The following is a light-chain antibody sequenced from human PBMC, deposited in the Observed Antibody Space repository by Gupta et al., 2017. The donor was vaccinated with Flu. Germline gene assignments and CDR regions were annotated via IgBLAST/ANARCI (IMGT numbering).Light chain of an antibody. CDR3: QQYGTSRT. Sequence: GDRATCSCRPSQSVSTSFLAWYQKKPGQAPRLLIYATSTRATGIPDRFSGSGSGTDFTLTISRLEPEDFAVYYCQQYGTSRTFGQGTKVEIK. V-gene: IGKV3-20*01. CDR2: ATS. CDR1: QSVSTSF. J-gene: IGKJ1*01.